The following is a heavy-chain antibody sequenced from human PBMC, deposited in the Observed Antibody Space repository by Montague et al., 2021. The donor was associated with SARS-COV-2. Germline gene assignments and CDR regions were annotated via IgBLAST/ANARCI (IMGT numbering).Heavy chain of an antibody. CDR1: GGSFSGYY. Sequence: SETQSLTCAVYGGSFSGYYWSWIRQPPGKGLEWIGEINHSGSTNYNPSLKSRVTISVDTSKNQFSLKLSSVTAADTAVYYCARDSIAAAGTDYWGQGTLVTVSS. J-gene: IGHJ4*02. CDR2: INHSGST. D-gene: IGHD6-13*01. CDR3: ARDSIAAAGTDY. V-gene: IGHV4-34*01.